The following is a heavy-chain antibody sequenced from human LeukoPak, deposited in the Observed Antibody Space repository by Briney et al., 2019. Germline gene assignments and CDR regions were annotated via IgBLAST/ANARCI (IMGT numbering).Heavy chain of an antibody. V-gene: IGHV4-4*02. CDR3: ARGPRDTSGWWGWFDT. CDR1: GGSVSSSTW. J-gene: IGHJ5*02. Sequence: PSETLSLTCAVSGGSVSSSTWWSWVRQPPGKGLECIGEIYHSGTTNYNPSLKSRVTLSVDPSKNQFSLKLTSLTAADTSVYYCARGPRDTSGWWGWFDTWARETWSPSPQ. D-gene: IGHD6-19*01. CDR2: IYHSGTT.